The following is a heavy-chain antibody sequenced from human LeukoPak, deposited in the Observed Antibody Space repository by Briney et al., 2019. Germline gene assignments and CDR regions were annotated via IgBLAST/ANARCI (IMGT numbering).Heavy chain of an antibody. V-gene: IGHV4-61*01. D-gene: IGHD6-19*01. J-gene: IGHJ6*02. CDR3: ARVPSSGWYNYYYGMDV. CDR1: GGSVSSGSYY. CDR2: IYYSGST. Sequence: PSETLSLTCTVSGGSVSSGSYYWSWIRRPPGKGLEWIGYIYYSGSTNYNPSLKSRVTISVDTSKNQFSLKLSSVTAADTAVYYCARVPSSGWYNYYYGMDVWGQGTTVTVSS.